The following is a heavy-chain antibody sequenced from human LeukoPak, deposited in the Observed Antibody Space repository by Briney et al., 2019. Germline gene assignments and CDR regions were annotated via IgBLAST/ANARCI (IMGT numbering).Heavy chain of an antibody. CDR1: GFTFNSYS. J-gene: IGHJ6*03. CDR2: ISSSSSYI. D-gene: IGHD6-13*01. CDR3: AREISGPLAAAGGYYYYYMDV. Sequence: GGSLRLSCAASGFTFNSYSMNWVRQAPGKGLEWVSSISSSSSYIYYADSVKGRFTISRDNAKNSLYLQMNSLRAEDTAVYYCAREISGPLAAAGGYYYYYMDVWGKGTTVTTSS. V-gene: IGHV3-21*01.